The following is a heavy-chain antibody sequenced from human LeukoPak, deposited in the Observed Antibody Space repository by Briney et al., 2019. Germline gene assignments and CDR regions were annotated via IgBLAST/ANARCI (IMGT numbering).Heavy chain of an antibody. V-gene: IGHV4-34*01. D-gene: IGHD6-19*01. Sequence: NPSETLSLTCAVYGGSFSGYYWSWIRQPPGKGLEWIGEINHSGSTNYNPSLKSRVTISVDTSKNQFSLKLSSVTAADTAVYYCARASVAGTRGYFDYWGQGTLVTVSS. CDR3: ARASVAGTRGYFDY. CDR2: INHSGST. CDR1: GGSFSGYY. J-gene: IGHJ4*02.